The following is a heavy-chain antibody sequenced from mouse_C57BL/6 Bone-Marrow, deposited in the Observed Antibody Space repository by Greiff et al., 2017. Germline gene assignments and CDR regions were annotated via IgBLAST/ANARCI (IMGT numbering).Heavy chain of an antibody. CDR3: ASPMGTTVVAPFAY. Sequence: VKLQESGAELARPGASVKLSCKASGYTFTSYGISWVKQRTGQGLEWIGEIYPRSGNTYYNEKFKGKATLTADKSSSTAYMELRSLTSEDSAVYFCASPMGTTVVAPFAYWGQGTLVTVSA. D-gene: IGHD1-1*01. CDR1: GYTFTSYG. V-gene: IGHV1-81*01. J-gene: IGHJ3*01. CDR2: IYPRSGNT.